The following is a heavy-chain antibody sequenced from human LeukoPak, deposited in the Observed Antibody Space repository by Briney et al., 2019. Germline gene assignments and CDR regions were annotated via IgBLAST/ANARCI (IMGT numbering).Heavy chain of an antibody. J-gene: IGHJ4*02. CDR2: IIPILGIA. CDR1: GGTFSSYA. V-gene: IGHV1-69*04. D-gene: IGHD5-18*01. CDR3: ARDDVVDTAMMN. Sequence: SVKVSCKASGGTFSSYAISWVRQAPGQGLEWMGRIIPILGIANYAQKFQGRVTITADKATSTAYMELSSLRSKDTAVYYVARDDVVDTAMMNWGQGTLVTVSS.